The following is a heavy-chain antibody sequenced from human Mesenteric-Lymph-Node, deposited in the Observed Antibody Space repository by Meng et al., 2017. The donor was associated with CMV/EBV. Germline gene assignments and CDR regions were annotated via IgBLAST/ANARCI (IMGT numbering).Heavy chain of an antibody. CDR2: MSYDGTMR. J-gene: IGHJ4*02. CDR3: ARGFAKYGDYPVYYFDY. CDR1: GFTFRSYA. V-gene: IGHV3-30-3*01. Sequence: GGSLRLSCAASGFTFRSYAMHWVRQAPGKGLEWVALMSYDGTMRYYADSVRGRFTISRDNSNNTLYLQMNTLRREDTAVYYCARGFAKYGDYPVYYFDYWGQGTLVTVSS. D-gene: IGHD4-17*01.